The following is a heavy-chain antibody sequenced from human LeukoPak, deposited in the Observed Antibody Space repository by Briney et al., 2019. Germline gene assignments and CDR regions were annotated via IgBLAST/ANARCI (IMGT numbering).Heavy chain of an antibody. J-gene: IGHJ6*04. CDR2: INAGNGNT. Sequence: GASVKVSCKASGYTFTSYAMHWVRQAPGQRLEWMEWINAGNGNTKYSQKFQGRVTITRDTSASTAYMELSSLRSEDTAVYYCARALLAAAKNYYYGMDVWGKGTTVTVSS. CDR3: ARALLAAAKNYYYGMDV. V-gene: IGHV1-3*01. D-gene: IGHD6-13*01. CDR1: GYTFTSYA.